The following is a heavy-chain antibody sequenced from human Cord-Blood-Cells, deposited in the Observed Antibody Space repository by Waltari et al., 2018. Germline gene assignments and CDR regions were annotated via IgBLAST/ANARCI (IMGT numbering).Heavy chain of an antibody. CDR2: INHSEST. Sequence: QVQLQQWGAGLLKPSATLSLTCAAHGGSFSGYYWRWIRQPPGKGLDGLGEINHSESTNYNPSLKSRVTISVDTSKNQFSLKLSSVTAADTAVYYCASSEALRGAWYFDLWGRGTLVTVSS. V-gene: IGHV4-34*01. J-gene: IGHJ2*01. D-gene: IGHD1-26*01. CDR3: ASSEALRGAWYFDL. CDR1: GGSFSGYY.